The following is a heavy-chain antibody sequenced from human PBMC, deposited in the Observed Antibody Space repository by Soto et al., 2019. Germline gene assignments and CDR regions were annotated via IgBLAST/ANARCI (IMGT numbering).Heavy chain of an antibody. V-gene: IGHV3-30*18. CDR2: ISYDGSNK. D-gene: IGHD6-19*01. J-gene: IGHJ1*01. Sequence: QVQLVESGGGVVQPGRSLRLSCAASGFTFSSYGMHWVRQAPGKGLEWVAVISYDGSNKYYADSVKGRFTISRDNSKNTLYLQMNSLRAEDTAVYYCAKEAVAGHTSYFQPWGQGTLVHVSS. CDR1: GFTFSSYG. CDR3: AKEAVAGHTSYFQP.